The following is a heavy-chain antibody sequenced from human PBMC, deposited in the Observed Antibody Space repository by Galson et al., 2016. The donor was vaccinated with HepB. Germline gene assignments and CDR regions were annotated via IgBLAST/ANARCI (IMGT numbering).Heavy chain of an antibody. Sequence: SVKVSCKASGGTFSNYRIDWVRQAPGQGLEWMGGIIPVSRTPNYAQKFQVRVTITADESTSSSYMEVSSLKSADTAVYYCARGGPSNQALLFPEPLRTWGQGTLVTVSS. V-gene: IGHV1-69*13. CDR1: GGTFSNYR. CDR3: ARGGPSNQALLFPEPLRT. D-gene: IGHD2-21*02. CDR2: IIPVSRTP. J-gene: IGHJ4*02.